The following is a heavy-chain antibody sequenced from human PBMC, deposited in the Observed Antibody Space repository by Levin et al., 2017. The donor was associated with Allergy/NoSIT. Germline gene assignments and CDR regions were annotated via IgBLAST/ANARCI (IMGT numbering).Heavy chain of an antibody. CDR2: IYHSGST. Sequence: PSQTLSLTCAVSGGSISSSNWWSWVRQPPGKGLEWIGEIYHSGSTNYNPSLKSRVTISVDKSKNQFSLKLSSVTAADTAVYYCARESRLEQWLVHWYFDLWGRGTLVTVSS. CDR3: ARESRLEQWLVHWYFDL. J-gene: IGHJ2*01. D-gene: IGHD6-19*01. V-gene: IGHV4-4*02. CDR1: GGSISSSNW.